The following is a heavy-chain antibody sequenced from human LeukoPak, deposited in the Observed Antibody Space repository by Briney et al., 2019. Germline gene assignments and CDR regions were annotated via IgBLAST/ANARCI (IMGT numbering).Heavy chain of an antibody. V-gene: IGHV4-4*02. CDR1: GGSISSTSW. Sequence: TTSETLSLTCAVSGGSISSTSWYSWVRQPPGKGLEWIGEIYHSGRTNYKASLKSRVTISLDKSKNQFSLKLTSVTAADTAVYYCATPSGYCGPTTCYKVAIDYWGQGMLVIVSS. J-gene: IGHJ4*02. CDR3: ATPSGYCGPTTCYKVAIDY. D-gene: IGHD2-2*02. CDR2: IYHSGRT.